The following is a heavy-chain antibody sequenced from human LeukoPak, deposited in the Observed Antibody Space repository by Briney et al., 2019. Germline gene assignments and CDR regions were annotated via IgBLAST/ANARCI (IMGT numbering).Heavy chain of an antibody. CDR2: ISSNGGST. J-gene: IGHJ4*02. Sequence: GSLRLSCAGSGFTFSSYAMHWVRQAPGKGLEYVSGISSNGGSTYHANSVKGRFTISRDNSKNTLHLQMGSLRAEDMAVYYCAREYCTNGVCYKRFDYWGQGTLVTVSS. D-gene: IGHD2-8*01. V-gene: IGHV3-64*01. CDR1: GFTFSSYA. CDR3: AREYCTNGVCYKRFDY.